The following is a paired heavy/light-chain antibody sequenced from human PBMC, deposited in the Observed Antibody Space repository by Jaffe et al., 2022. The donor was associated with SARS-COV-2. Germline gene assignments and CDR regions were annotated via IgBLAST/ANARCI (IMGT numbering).Heavy chain of an antibody. CDR3: VTTRDCRITDCFNAFNI. Sequence: QVRLVDSGGGVVQPGRSLRLSSAASGFSLSSYAMNWVRQAPGKGLEWVAVISDDGRNKNYADSVKGRFTISRDNSKNTLYLQMNSLRPEDTAVYYCVTTRDCRITDCFNAFNIWGQGTMVTVSS. CDR1: GFSLSSYA. V-gene: IGHV3-30*04. J-gene: IGHJ3*02. CDR2: ISDDGRNK. D-gene: IGHD2-2*01.
Light chain of an antibody. Sequence: DIVVTQSPDSLTVSLGERATINCKSSQSVLYSSNNKNYLAWYQQKPGQPPKLLIYWASTRESGVPDRFSGSGSGTDFTLTISSLQAEDVAIYYCQQYYSTLRTFGQGTKVEIK. V-gene: IGKV4-1*01. CDR1: QSVLYSSNNKNY. CDR3: QQYYSTLRT. J-gene: IGKJ1*01. CDR2: WAS.